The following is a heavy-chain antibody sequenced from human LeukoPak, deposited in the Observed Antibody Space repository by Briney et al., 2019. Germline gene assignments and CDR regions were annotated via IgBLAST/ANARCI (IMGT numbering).Heavy chain of an antibody. V-gene: IGHV4-61*02. J-gene: IGHJ4*02. CDR2: IYTSGST. Sequence: SQTLSLTCTVSGGSISSGSYYWSWIRQPAGKGLEWIGRIYTSGSTSYNPSLKSRVTISVDTSKNHFSLKLNSVTAADTAVYYCASLTIFGVVIHDYWGQGTLVTVSS. D-gene: IGHD3-3*01. CDR1: GGSISSGSYY. CDR3: ASLTIFGVVIHDY.